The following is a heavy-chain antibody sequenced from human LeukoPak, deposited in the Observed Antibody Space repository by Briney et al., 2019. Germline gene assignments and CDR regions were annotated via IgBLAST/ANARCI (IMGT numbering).Heavy chain of an antibody. J-gene: IGHJ4*02. CDR1: GASISEYF. D-gene: IGHD6-19*01. CDR2: VSKTGST. CDR3: AREGAHSSGWSPFDY. Sequence: RTSENLSLTCSVSGASISEYFWSWIRQPPGQTLEWIGYVSKTGSTNYNPSLRSRVTISKDTSRNQLSLELTSATAADTAVYYCAREGAHSSGWSPFDYWGQGTLVTVSS. V-gene: IGHV4-59*01.